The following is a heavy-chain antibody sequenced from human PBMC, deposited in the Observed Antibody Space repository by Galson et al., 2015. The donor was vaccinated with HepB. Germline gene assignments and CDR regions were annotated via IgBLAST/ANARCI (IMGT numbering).Heavy chain of an antibody. CDR3: ARAGAMVATTNFDY. CDR1: GYTFTSYG. J-gene: IGHJ4*02. CDR2: ISTYNGNT. Sequence: QSGAEVKKPGASVKVSCKASGYTFTSYGISWVRQAPGQGLEWMGWISTYNGNTNYAQKLQGRVTMTTDTFTSTVYMELRSLRSDDTAFYYCARAGAMVATTNFDYWGQGTLVTVSS. V-gene: IGHV1-18*04. D-gene: IGHD5-12*01.